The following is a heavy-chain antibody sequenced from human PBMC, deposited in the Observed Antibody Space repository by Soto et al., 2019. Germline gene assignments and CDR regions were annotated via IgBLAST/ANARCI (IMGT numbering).Heavy chain of an antibody. V-gene: IGHV3-43*02. CDR3: ANEFGIVVVPAARDAFDI. CDR2: ISGDGGST. J-gene: IGHJ3*02. CDR1: GFTFDDYA. Sequence: GGSLRLSCAASGFTFDDYAMHWVRQAPGKGLEWVSLISGDGGSTYYADSVKGRFTISRDNSKNSLYLQMNSLRTEDTALYYCANEFGIVVVPAARDAFDIWGQGTMVTVSS. D-gene: IGHD2-2*01.